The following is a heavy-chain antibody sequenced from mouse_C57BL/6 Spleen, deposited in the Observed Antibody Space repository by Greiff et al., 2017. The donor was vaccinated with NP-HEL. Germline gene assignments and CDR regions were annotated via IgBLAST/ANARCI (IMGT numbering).Heavy chain of an antibody. V-gene: IGHV1-31*01. CDR1: GYSFTGYY. CDR3: ARHPLITTVVATDYAMDY. CDR2: IYPYNGVS. D-gene: IGHD1-1*01. J-gene: IGHJ4*01. Sequence: EVQLQQSGPELVKPGASVKISCKASGYSFTGYYMHWVKQSHGNILAWIGYIYPYNGVSSYNQKFKGKATLTVDKSSSTAYMELRSLTSEDSAVYYCARHPLITTVVATDYAMDYWGQGTSVTVSS.